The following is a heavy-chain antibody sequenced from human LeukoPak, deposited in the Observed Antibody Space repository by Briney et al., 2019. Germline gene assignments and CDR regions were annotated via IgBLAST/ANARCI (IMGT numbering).Heavy chain of an antibody. V-gene: IGHV4-34*01. J-gene: IGHJ4*02. D-gene: IGHD5-24*01. CDR3: AIQRWLQFH. CDR2: INHSGST. Sequence: SETLSLTCSVSGGSISSYYWSWIRQPPGKGLEWIGEINHSGSTNYNPSLKSRVTISVDTSKNQFSLKLSSVTAADTAVYYCAIQRWLQFHWGQGTLVTVSS. CDR1: GGSISSYY.